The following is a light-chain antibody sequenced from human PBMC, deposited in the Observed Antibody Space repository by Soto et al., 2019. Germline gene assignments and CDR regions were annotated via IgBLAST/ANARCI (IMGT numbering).Light chain of an antibody. J-gene: IGKJ2*01. CDR3: QQYNDWPGT. Sequence: EIVMTQSLGTLSVSPGERATLSCRASQSVRSNLAWYQQKPGQAPRLLIYGASTRATGIPARFSGSGSGTELTLTISSLQSEDFAVYYCQQYNDWPGTFGQGTTLEVK. V-gene: IGKV3-15*01. CDR2: GAS. CDR1: QSVRSN.